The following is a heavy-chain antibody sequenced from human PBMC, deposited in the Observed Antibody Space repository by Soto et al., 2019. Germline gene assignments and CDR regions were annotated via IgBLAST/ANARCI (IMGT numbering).Heavy chain of an antibody. CDR2: IYWNDDK. Sequence: SGPTLVNPTQTLTLTCTFSGFSLSTSGVGVGWIRQPPGKALEWLALIYWNDDKRYSPSLKSRLTITKDTSKNQVVLTMTNMDPVDTATYYCAHNTNYYDSSGYYGAFDIWGQGTMVTVSS. V-gene: IGHV2-5*01. CDR3: AHNTNYYDSSGYYGAFDI. J-gene: IGHJ3*02. D-gene: IGHD3-22*01. CDR1: GFSLSTSGVG.